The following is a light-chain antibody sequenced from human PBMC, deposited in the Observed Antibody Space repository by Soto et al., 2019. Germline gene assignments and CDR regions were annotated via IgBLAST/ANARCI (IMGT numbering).Light chain of an antibody. CDR3: QQYYITPET. Sequence: DIVMTQSPDSQAVSLGERATINCKSSQSVLYSSNNKNYLAWYQQKPGQPPKLLIYWASTRESGVPDRFSGSGSGTDITLTISSLQAEDVAVYYGQQYYITPETFGQGTKLEIK. CDR2: WAS. V-gene: IGKV4-1*01. J-gene: IGKJ2*01. CDR1: QSVLYSSNNKNY.